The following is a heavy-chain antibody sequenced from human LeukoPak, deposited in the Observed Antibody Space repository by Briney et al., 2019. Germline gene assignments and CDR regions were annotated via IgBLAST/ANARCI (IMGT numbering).Heavy chain of an antibody. J-gene: IGHJ5*02. CDR3: ARSGIYCSSTSCST. V-gene: IGHV4-59*08. D-gene: IGHD2-2*01. CDR2: IYYSGST. CDR1: GGSISSYY. Sequence: SETLSLTCTVSGGSISSYYWSWIRQPPGKGLEWIGYIYYSGSTNYNPSLKSRVTISVDTSKNQFSLKLSSVTAADTAVYYCARSGIYCSSTSCSTWGQGTLVTVSS.